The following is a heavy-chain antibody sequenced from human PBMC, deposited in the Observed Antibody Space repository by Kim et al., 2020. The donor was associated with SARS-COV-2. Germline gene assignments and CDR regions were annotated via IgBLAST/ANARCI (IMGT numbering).Heavy chain of an antibody. CDR2: IRYDGSNK. CDR1: GFTFSSYG. V-gene: IGHV3-33*01. Sequence: GGSLRLSCAASGFTFSSYGMHWVRQAPGKGLEWVAVIRYDGSNKYYADSVKGRFTISRDNSKNTLSLQMNSLRAEDTAVYYCARDQLTTVTTFGVYYYYGKDNWGQGTMVTVSS. J-gene: IGHJ6*02. CDR3: ARDQLTTVTTFGVYYYYGKDN. D-gene: IGHD4-17*01.